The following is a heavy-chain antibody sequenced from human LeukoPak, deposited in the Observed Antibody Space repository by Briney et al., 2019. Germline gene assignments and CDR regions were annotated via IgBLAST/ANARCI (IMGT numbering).Heavy chain of an antibody. CDR3: AKDMYSGYSSGWYTDY. CDR1: GFTFSSYW. D-gene: IGHD6-19*01. J-gene: IGHJ4*02. Sequence: PGGSLRLSCAASGFTFSSYWMSWVRQAPGKGLEWVANIKQDGSEKYYVDSVKGRFTISRDNAKNSLYLQMNSLRAEDTALYYCAKDMYSGYSSGWYTDYWGQGTLVTVSS. CDR2: IKQDGSEK. V-gene: IGHV3-7*03.